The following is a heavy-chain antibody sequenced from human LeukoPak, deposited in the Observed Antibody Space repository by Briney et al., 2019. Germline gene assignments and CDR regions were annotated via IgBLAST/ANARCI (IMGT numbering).Heavy chain of an antibody. D-gene: IGHD6-19*01. Sequence: SETLSLTCTVSGGSISSSSYYWGWIRQPPGRGLEWIGSIYYSGSTYYNPSLKSRVTISVDTSKNQFSLKLSSVTAAGTAVYYCATPPSSGWYYFDYWGQGTLVTVSS. CDR3: ATPPSSGWYYFDY. V-gene: IGHV4-39*01. CDR2: IYYSGST. CDR1: GGSISSSSYY. J-gene: IGHJ4*02.